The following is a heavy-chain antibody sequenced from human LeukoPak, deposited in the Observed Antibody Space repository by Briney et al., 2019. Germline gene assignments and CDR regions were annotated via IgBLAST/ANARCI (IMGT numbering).Heavy chain of an antibody. Sequence: SETLSLTCAFSGYSISSGYYWGWIRQPPGKGLEWIGSIYHSGSTYYNPSLKSRVTISVDTSKNQFSLKLSSVTAADTAVYYCARRSSIAARPFDYWGQGTLVTVSS. D-gene: IGHD6-6*01. CDR1: GYSISSGYY. V-gene: IGHV4-38-2*01. CDR3: ARRSSIAARPFDY. J-gene: IGHJ4*02. CDR2: IYHSGST.